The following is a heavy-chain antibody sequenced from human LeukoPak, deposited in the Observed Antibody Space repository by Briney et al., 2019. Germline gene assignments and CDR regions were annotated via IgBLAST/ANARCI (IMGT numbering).Heavy chain of an antibody. J-gene: IGHJ4*02. CDR3: ARVYMSKIPFS. CDR2: INWSGGST. D-gene: IGHD3-10*01. Sequence: PGGSLRLSCAASGSTFDAYGMTWVRQAPGKGLEWVSGINWSGGSTGYADSVKGRFTISRDNAKNSLYLQMNSLRAEDTALYYCARVYMSKIPFSWGQGTLVTVSS. CDR1: GSTFDAYG. V-gene: IGHV3-20*04.